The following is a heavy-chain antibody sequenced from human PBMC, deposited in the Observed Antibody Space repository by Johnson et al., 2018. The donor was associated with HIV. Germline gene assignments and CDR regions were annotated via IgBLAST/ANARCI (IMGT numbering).Heavy chain of an antibody. D-gene: IGHD3-22*01. Sequence: VQLVESGGGLVQPGGSLRLSCAASGFTFSNYAMHWVRQAPGKGLEYVSAISRNGGSTYYATSVTGRFTISSDNSKKTLFLQMGSLRAEDMAVYYCARGLSYYDSSGYWSVFDIWGQGTMVTVSS. J-gene: IGHJ3*02. V-gene: IGHV3-64*01. CDR3: ARGLSYYDSSGYWSVFDI. CDR1: GFTFSNYA. CDR2: ISRNGGST.